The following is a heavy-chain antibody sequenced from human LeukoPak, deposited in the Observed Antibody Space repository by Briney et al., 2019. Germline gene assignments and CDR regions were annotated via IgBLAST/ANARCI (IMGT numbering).Heavy chain of an antibody. CDR1: GGSISSYY. J-gene: IGHJ5*02. CDR3: ARGTYSSSWYVPYWFDP. CDR2: IYYSGST. Sequence: ETLSLTCTVSGGSISSYYWSWIRQPPGKGLEWIGYIYYSGSTNYNPSLKSRVTISADTSKNQFSLKLSSVTAADTAVYYCARGTYSSSWYVPYWFDPWGQGTLVTVSS. D-gene: IGHD6-13*01. V-gene: IGHV4-59*01.